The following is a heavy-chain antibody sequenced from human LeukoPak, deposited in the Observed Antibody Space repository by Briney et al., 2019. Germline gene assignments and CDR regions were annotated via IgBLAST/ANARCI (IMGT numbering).Heavy chain of an antibody. CDR3: AREGGSSASDY. V-gene: IGHV4-59*01. D-gene: IGHD2-15*01. CDR1: GGSISSYY. J-gene: IGHJ4*02. Sequence: SETLSLTCTVSGGSISSYYWSWIRQPPGKGLEWVGYIYYSGGTNYNPSLKSRVTISVDTSKNQFSLKLSSVTAADTAVYYCAREGGSSASDYWGQGTLVTVSS. CDR2: IYYSGGT.